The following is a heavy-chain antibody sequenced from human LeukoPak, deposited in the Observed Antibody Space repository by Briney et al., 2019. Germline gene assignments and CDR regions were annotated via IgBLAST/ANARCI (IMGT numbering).Heavy chain of an antibody. Sequence: PSETLSLTCTVSGGSISSGGYYWSWIRQHPGKGLEWIGYIYYSGSTYYNPSLKSRFTISVDTSKNQFSLKLSSVTAADTAVYYCARVGYDSSGYYPNFDYWGQGTLVTVSS. CDR3: ARVGYDSSGYYPNFDY. J-gene: IGHJ4*02. CDR2: IYYSGST. V-gene: IGHV4-31*03. D-gene: IGHD3-22*01. CDR1: GGSISSGGYY.